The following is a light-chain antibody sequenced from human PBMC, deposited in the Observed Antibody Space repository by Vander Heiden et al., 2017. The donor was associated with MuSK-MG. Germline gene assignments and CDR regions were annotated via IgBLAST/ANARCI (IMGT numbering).Light chain of an antibody. CDR3: QQDDNLRIT. J-gene: IGKJ4*01. CDR2: DAS. V-gene: IGKV1-33*01. Sequence: DIQMIQSPSSLSASVGDRVTITCQASQDISNYLNWYQQKPGKAPKLLIYDASNFVTGVPSRFSGRGSRTDFTFTISSLHPEDFATYYCQQDDNLRITFGAGTKVEIK. CDR1: QDISNY.